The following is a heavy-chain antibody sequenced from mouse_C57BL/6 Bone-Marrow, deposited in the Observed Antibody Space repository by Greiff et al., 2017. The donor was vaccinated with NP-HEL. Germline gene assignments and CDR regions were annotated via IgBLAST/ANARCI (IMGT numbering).Heavy chain of an antibody. V-gene: IGHV5-9*01. Sequence: VQLKESGGGLVKPGGSLKLSCAASGFTFSSYTMSWVRQTPEKRLEWVATISGGGGNTYYPDSVKGRFTISRDNAKNTLYLQMSSLRSEDTALYYCARHGGYDYRKAMDYWGQGTSVTVSS. CDR1: GFTFSSYT. D-gene: IGHD2-4*01. J-gene: IGHJ4*01. CDR3: ARHGGYDYRKAMDY. CDR2: ISGGGGNT.